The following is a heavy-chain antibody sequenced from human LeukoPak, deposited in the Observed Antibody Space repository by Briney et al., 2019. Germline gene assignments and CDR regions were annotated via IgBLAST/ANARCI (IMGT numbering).Heavy chain of an antibody. CDR3: ASLPRYCSGGTSRDTFDY. V-gene: IGHV4-39*01. CDR1: GGSLRIGSSC. J-gene: IGHJ3*01. D-gene: IGHD2-15*01. Sequence: PESLSLTCTVSGGSLRIGSSCWGWIRHHPGRGREWTVSINYSGSTYNNPTLKSRVTMSVDTITSQYSLTLSSVTAPNTAMYYCASLPRYCSGGTSRDTFDYWGQGTMVTVSS. CDR2: INYSGST.